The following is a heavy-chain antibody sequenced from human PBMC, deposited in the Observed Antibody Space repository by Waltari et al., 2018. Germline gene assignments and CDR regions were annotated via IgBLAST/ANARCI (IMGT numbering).Heavy chain of an antibody. D-gene: IGHD2-21*01. Sequence: QVQLQESGPGLVKPSETLSLSCRVSGASLTTCYSSWIRRRPGKGLEYIGYIHDSGDTNYSPSLRSRVSMSLDTSKNQFSLKISSVTAADSAVYYCARVHGSESPLAWGTDVWGQGTAVTVSS. CDR3: ARVHGSESPLAWGTDV. CDR1: GASLTTCY. V-gene: IGHV4-59*01. CDR2: IHDSGDT. J-gene: IGHJ6*02.